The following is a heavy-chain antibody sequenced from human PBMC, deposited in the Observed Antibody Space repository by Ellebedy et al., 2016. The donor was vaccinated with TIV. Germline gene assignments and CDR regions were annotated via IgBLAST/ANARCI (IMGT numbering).Heavy chain of an antibody. CDR1: GFTFSSYG. Sequence: GESLKISXAASGFTFSSYGMNWVRQAPGKGLEWVSSISSSSTYIYYADLVKGRFTISRDNAKNSLYLQMNSLRAEDTAVYYCARLLERPYWGQGTLVTVSS. V-gene: IGHV3-21*01. D-gene: IGHD1-1*01. CDR3: ARLLERPY. J-gene: IGHJ4*02. CDR2: ISSSSTYI.